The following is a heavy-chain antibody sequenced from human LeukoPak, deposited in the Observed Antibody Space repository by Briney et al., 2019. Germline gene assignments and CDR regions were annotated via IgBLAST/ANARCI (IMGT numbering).Heavy chain of an antibody. CDR1: GVSISSSNYY. CDR3: ARDRVLLWFGEPPGAFDI. D-gene: IGHD3-10*01. CDR2: IYRSGST. Sequence: NPSETLSLTCTGSGVSISSSNYYWGWIRQPPGKGPEGIASIYRSGSTYYNPSLKSRVTISVDTSMNQFSLKLSSVTAADTAVYYCARDRVLLWFGEPPGAFDIWGQGTMVTVSS. J-gene: IGHJ3*02. V-gene: IGHV4-39*07.